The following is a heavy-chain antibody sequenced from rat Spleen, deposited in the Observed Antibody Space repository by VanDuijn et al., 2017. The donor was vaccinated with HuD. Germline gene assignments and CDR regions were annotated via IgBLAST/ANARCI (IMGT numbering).Heavy chain of an antibody. V-gene: IGHV3-1*01. Sequence: EVLLQESGPGLVKPSQSLSLTCSATGYSITNYHWGWIRKFPGNKMEWMGYIDKSGSTSYNPSLKSRISITRDTSKNQFFLQLNSVTTEDTATYYCARGPVDYWGQGVMVTVSS. CDR1: GYSITNYH. CDR2: IDKSGST. CDR3: ARGPVDY. J-gene: IGHJ2*01.